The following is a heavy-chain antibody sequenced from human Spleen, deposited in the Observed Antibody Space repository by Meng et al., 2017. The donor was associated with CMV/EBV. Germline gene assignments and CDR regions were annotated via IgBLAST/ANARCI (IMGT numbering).Heavy chain of an antibody. CDR3: AREDGDRHWHFDF. CDR2: VNSDGSST. V-gene: IGHV3-74*01. Sequence: GESLKISCAASGFTFSSYWMHWVRQAPGKGLVWVSRVNSDGSSTSYADSVKGRFNISRDNAKNTLYLQMNSWRAEDTAVYYCAREDGDRHWHFDFWGRGTLVTVSS. CDR1: GFTFSSYW. J-gene: IGHJ2*01. D-gene: IGHD7-27*01.